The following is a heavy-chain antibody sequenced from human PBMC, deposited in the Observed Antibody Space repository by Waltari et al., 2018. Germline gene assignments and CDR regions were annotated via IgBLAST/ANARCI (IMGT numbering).Heavy chain of an antibody. CDR1: GGSFSGYY. D-gene: IGHD6-13*01. J-gene: IGHJ4*02. V-gene: IGHV4-34*04. Sequence: QVQLQPWGAGLLKPSETLSLTCAVYGGSFSGYYWSWISQRPGQGLEWIGEINQMGSTNSNPTLTSRCTMSVPTCKNQFSLNLSSVTSADTAVYYCARGHSIAPLPSYYFGYRGQRTLVTVAS. CDR2: INQMGST. CDR3: ARGHSIAPLPSYYFGY.